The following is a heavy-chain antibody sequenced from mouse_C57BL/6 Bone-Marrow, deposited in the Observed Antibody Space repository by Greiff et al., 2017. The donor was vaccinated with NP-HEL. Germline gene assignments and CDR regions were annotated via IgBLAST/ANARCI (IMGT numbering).Heavy chain of an antibody. CDR3: ARWLLGLDY. D-gene: IGHD2-3*01. CDR2: IYPGSGST. J-gene: IGHJ2*01. CDR1: GYTFTSYW. Sequence: QVQLKQPGAELVKPGASVKMSCKASGYTFTSYWITWVKQRPGQGLGWIGDIYPGSGSTNYNEKFKSKATLTVDTSSSTAYMQLSSLTSEDSAVYYCARWLLGLDYWGQGTTLTVSS. V-gene: IGHV1-55*01.